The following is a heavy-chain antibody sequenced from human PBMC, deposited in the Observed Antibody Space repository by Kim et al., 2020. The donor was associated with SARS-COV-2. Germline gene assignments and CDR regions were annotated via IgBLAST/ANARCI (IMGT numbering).Heavy chain of an antibody. D-gene: IGHD1-26*01. J-gene: IGHJ4*02. CDR3: ARGRSGSYYDSDY. Sequence: SNPPLKGRVTMSVDTSKNQFSLKLSSVTAADTAVYYCARGRSGSYYDSDYWGQGTLVTVSS. V-gene: IGHV4-4*07.